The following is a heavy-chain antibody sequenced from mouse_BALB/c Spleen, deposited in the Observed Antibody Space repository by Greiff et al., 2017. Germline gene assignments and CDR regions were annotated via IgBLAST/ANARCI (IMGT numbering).Heavy chain of an antibody. V-gene: IGHV14-4*02. Sequence: VQLKQSGAELVRSGASVKLSCTASGFNIKDYYMHWVKQRPEQGLEWIGWIDPENGDTEYAPKFQGKATMTADTSSNTAYLQLSSLTSEDTAVYYCNAATGRAMDYWGQGTSVTVSS. D-gene: IGHD1-1*01. J-gene: IGHJ4*01. CDR1: GFNIKDYY. CDR3: NAATGRAMDY. CDR2: IDPENGDT.